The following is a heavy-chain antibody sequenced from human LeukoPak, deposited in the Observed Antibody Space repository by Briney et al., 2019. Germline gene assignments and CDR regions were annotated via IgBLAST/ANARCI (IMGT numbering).Heavy chain of an antibody. CDR1: GYTFTGYY. J-gene: IGHJ4*02. Sequence: ASVKVSCKASGYTFTGYYMHWVRQAPGQGLEWMGWINPNSDGTNYAQKFQGRVTMTRDTSISTAYMELSRLRSDDTAVYYCARDGSGITMVRGVIPYFDYWGQGTLVTVSS. CDR3: ARDGSGITMVRGVIPYFDY. D-gene: IGHD3-10*01. CDR2: INPNSDGT. V-gene: IGHV1-2*02.